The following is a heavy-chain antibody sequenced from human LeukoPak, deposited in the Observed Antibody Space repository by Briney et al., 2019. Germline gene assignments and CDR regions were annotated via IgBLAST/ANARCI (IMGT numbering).Heavy chain of an antibody. Sequence: GGSLRLSCAASGFTVSSNYMSWVRQAPGKGLEWVSVIYSGGSTYYADSVKGRFTISRDNSKNTLYLQMNSLRAEDTAVYYCARAPGVPADLNWFDPWGQGTLVTVSS. J-gene: IGHJ5*02. D-gene: IGHD2-2*01. V-gene: IGHV3-66*01. CDR2: IYSGGST. CDR3: ARAPGVPADLNWFDP. CDR1: GFTVSSNY.